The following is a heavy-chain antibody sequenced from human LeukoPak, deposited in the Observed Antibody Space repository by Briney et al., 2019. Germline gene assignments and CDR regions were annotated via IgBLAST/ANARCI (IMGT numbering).Heavy chain of an antibody. CDR2: IYNSGST. CDR3: ARDAYGVFDAFDI. V-gene: IGHV4-4*08. CDR1: VGSLCSHY. Sequence: SGTPSLTCTVSVGSLCSHYWGWIQQPPGKGLHTSGYIYNSGSTNYNPSLNSRVTIYLDTSKNQFSLHLTSVTAADTAVYFGARDAYGVFDAFDIWGQGTVVTVSS. D-gene: IGHD4-17*01. J-gene: IGHJ3*02.